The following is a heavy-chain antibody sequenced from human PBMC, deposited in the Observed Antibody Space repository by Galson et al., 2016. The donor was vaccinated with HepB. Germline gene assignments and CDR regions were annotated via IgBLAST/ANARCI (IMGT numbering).Heavy chain of an antibody. J-gene: IGHJ4*02. CDR1: GFTFSSYT. CDR3: AKSFGSGRSSFYAMDV. Sequence: SLRLSCAASGFTFSSYTMTWVRQAPGKGLEWVSAISGSGDRTHYADSVKGRFTISRDNSKNTLYVQMNSLRAEDTALYYCAKSFGSGRSSFYAMDVWGQGTLVTVSS. CDR2: ISGSGDRT. V-gene: IGHV3-23*01. D-gene: IGHD3-10*01.